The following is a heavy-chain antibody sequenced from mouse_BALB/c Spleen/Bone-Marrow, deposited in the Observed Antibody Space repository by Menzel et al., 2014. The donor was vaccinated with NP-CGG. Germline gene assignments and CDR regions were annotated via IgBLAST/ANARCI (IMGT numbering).Heavy chain of an antibody. V-gene: IGHV5-4*02. CDR2: ITDAGSYT. Sequence: DVQLVESGGGLVKPGGSLKLSCAASGFTFSDYYMYWVRQTPEKRLEWVATITDAGSYTYYPDSVKGQFTISKDNAKNNLYRQMIVLKSEDTAMYDCAKDGDYRYAWFAYWGKGTLVTVST. CDR1: GFTFSDYY. J-gene: IGHJ3*01. D-gene: IGHD2-14*01. CDR3: AKDGDYRYAWFAY.